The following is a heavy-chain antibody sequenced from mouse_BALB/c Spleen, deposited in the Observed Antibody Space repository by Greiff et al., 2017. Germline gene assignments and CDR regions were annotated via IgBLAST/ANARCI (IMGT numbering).Heavy chain of an antibody. V-gene: IGHV5-17*02. D-gene: IGHD3-1*01. Sequence: EVMLVESGGGLVQPGGSRKLSCAASGFTFSSFGMHWVRQAPEKGLEWVAYISSGSSTIYYADTVKGRFTISRDNPKNTLFLQMTSLRSEDTAMYYGARSHHTARAPAWFAYWGQGTLVTVSA. CDR1: GFTFSSFG. CDR3: ARSHHTARAPAWFAY. CDR2: ISSGSSTI. J-gene: IGHJ3*01.